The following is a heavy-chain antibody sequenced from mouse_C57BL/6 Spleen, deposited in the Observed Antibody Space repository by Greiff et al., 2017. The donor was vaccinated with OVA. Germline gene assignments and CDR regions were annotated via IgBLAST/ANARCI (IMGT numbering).Heavy chain of an antibody. D-gene: IGHD1-1*01. CDR2: IDPETGGT. Sequence: QVQLQQSGAELVRPGASVTLSCKASGYTFTDYEMHWVKQTPVHGLEWIGAIDPETGGTAYNQKFKGKAILTADKSSSTAYMELRSLTSEDSAVYYCTKGHGSSSFAYWGQGTLVTVSA. V-gene: IGHV1-15*01. CDR3: TKGHGSSSFAY. CDR1: GYTFTDYE. J-gene: IGHJ3*01.